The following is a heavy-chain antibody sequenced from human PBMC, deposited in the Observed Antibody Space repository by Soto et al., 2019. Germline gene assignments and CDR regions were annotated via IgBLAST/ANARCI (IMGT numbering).Heavy chain of an antibody. CDR1: GYTFTSYD. CDR2: MNPNGGNT. Sequence: ASVKVSCKASGYTFTSYDINWVRQATVQGLEWMGWMNPNGGNTGYAQKFQGRVTMTRNTSISTAYMGLSSLRSEDTAVYYCARGAYYDYNWGSYRRDALDIWGRGTMVTLSS. CDR3: ARGAYYDYNWGSYRRDALDI. J-gene: IGHJ3*02. D-gene: IGHD3-16*02. V-gene: IGHV1-8*01.